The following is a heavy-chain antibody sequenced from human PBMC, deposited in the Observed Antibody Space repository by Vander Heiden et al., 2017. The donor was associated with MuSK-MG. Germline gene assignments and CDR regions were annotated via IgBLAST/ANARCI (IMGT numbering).Heavy chain of an antibody. CDR3: ARDIYDCWSPSYYFDY. V-gene: IGHV4-4*07. J-gene: IGHJ4*02. CDR2: IYTSGST. D-gene: IGHD3-3*01. Sequence: QVQLQESGPGLVKPSETLSLTCTVSGGSISSYYWSWIRQPAGKGLEWIGRIYTSGSTNYNPSLKSRVTMSVDTSKNQCSLKLSSVTAAETAVYYCARDIYDCWSPSYYFDYWGQGTLVTVSS. CDR1: GGSISSYY.